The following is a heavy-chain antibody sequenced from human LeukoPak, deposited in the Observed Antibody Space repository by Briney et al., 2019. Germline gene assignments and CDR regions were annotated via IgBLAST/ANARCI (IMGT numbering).Heavy chain of an antibody. CDR1: GYKFTGYY. D-gene: IGHD3-22*01. CDR2: INPHSGGT. J-gene: IGHJ4*02. V-gene: IGHV1-2*02. CDR3: AKSHNYYDSRAFLDQ. Sequence: GASVKVSCKASGYKFTGYYLHWVRQAPGKGLDGMGWINPHSGGTNYAQNFQGRLTITMDTSISTVYMELSGLRNDDTAEYYCAKSHNYYDSRAFLDQWGQGTLVTVSS.